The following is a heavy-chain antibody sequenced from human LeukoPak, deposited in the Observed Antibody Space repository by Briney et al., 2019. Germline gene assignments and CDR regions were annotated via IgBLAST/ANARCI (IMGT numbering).Heavy chain of an antibody. CDR2: IYYSGST. CDR1: GGSISSYY. D-gene: IGHD3-10*01. J-gene: IGHJ4*02. Sequence: SETLSLTCTVSGGSISSYYWSWIRQPPGKGLEWIGYIYYSGSTNYNPSLKSRVTISVDTSKNQFSLKLSSVTAADTAVYYCARHSAMVRGVIITGSPFDYWGQGTLVTVSS. CDR3: ARHSAMVRGVIITGSPFDY. V-gene: IGHV4-59*08.